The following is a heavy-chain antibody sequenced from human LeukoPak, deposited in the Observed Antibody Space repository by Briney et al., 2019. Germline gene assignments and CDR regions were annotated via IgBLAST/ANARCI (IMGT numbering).Heavy chain of an antibody. CDR2: INTNTGNP. CDR1: GYTFTSYA. D-gene: IGHD1-26*01. V-gene: IGHV7-4-1*01. Sequence: ASVKVSCKASGYTFTSYAMNWVRQAPGQGLEWMGWINTNTGNPTYAQGFTGRFVFSLDTSVSTAYLQICSLEAEDTAVYYCASRSDKWGLSSDVDYWGQGTLVTVSS. CDR3: ASRSDKWGLSSDVDY. J-gene: IGHJ4*02.